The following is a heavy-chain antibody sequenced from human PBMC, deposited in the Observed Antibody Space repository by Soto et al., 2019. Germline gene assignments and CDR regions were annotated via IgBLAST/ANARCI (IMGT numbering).Heavy chain of an antibody. V-gene: IGHV3-30*03. CDR1: GLSFSSYG. D-gene: IGHD3-16*01. CDR3: ARDSYYHSSVGYSVFDY. J-gene: IGHJ4*02. CDR2: ISYDGSNK. Sequence: QVQLVESGGGVVPPGGSLRLSWADSGLSFSSYGMHWVRQAPGEGLEWVAGISYDGSNKNYLASVEGQFTITRDNYKNTLYLQMTPRRPEDTVVFYCARDSYYHSSVGYSVFDYWGKGTLVPVPS.